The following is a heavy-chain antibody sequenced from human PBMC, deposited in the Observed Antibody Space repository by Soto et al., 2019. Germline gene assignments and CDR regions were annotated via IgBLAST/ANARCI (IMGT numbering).Heavy chain of an antibody. CDR1: GFTFTSSA. CDR3: AASIVGATYSNGMDV. CDR2: IVVGSGNT. V-gene: IGHV1-58*01. D-gene: IGHD1-26*01. J-gene: IGHJ6*02. Sequence: VASVKVSCKASGFTFTSSAVQWVRQARGQRLEWIGWIVVGSGNTNYAQKFQERVTITRDMSTSTAYMELSSLRSEDTAVYYCAASIVGATYSNGMDVWGQGTTVTVSS.